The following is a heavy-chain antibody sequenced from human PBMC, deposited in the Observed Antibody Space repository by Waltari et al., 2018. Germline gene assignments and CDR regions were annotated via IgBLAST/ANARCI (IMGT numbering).Heavy chain of an antibody. Sequence: EVQLVESGGGLVKPGGSLRLSCAASGYTFSSYSMNWVRQAPGKGLEWVSSISSSSSYIYYADSVKGRVTISRDNAKNSLYLQMNSLRAEDTAVYYCARLGYCSGGSCGVDYWGQGTLVTVSS. J-gene: IGHJ4*02. CDR1: GYTFSSYS. D-gene: IGHD2-15*01. CDR3: ARLGYCSGGSCGVDY. V-gene: IGHV3-21*01. CDR2: ISSSSSYI.